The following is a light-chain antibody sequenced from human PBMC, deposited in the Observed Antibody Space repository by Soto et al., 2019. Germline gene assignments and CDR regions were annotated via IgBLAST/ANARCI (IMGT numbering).Light chain of an antibody. Sequence: EIVLTQSPGTLYFSPGEKATLSCRASQSVSSSYLAWYQQKPGQAPRLLIYGASSRATGIPDRFRGSGSGTDFTLTISRLEPEDFAVYYCQQYGSSLTWTFGQGTKVEIQ. CDR3: QQYGSSLTWT. CDR2: GAS. V-gene: IGKV3-20*01. CDR1: QSVSSSY. J-gene: IGKJ1*01.